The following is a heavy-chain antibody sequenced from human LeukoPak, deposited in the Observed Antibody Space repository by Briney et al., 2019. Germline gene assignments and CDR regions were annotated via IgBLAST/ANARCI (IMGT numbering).Heavy chain of an antibody. CDR1: GLGFTSYW. J-gene: IGHJ4*02. V-gene: IGHV5-51*01. Sequence: GVSLQISCQGSGLGFTSYWIGWVRPMPGKGLEWMGIIYPGDSDTRYSPSFQGQVTISAGKSTSIAYLQWSSLQASDSAMYYCVRTLGRTSDFDYWGQGTQVTVSS. CDR2: IYPGDSDT. CDR3: VRTLGRTSDFDY. D-gene: IGHD2-2*01.